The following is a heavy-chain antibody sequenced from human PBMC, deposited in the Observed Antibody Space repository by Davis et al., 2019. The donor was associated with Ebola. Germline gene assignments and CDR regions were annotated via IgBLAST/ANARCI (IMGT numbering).Heavy chain of an antibody. V-gene: IGHV3-48*02. CDR3: ARRVGGSYYDYFDY. CDR1: GFTFSSYS. Sequence: GESLKISCAASGFTFSSYSMNWVRQAPGKGLEWVSYVSSSSYSIYYADSVKGRLTISRDNAKNSLYLQMNSLRDEDTAVYYCARRVGGSYYDYFDYWGQGTLVTVSS. D-gene: IGHD1-26*01. CDR2: VSSSSYSI. J-gene: IGHJ4*02.